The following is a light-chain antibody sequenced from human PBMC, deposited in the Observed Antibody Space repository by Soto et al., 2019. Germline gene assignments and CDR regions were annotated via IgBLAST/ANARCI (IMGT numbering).Light chain of an antibody. J-gene: IGKJ5*01. V-gene: IGKV3-20*01. Sequence: EIVLTQSTGTLSLSPGERATLSCRASPTITNNYLAWYQQKPGQAPRLLIYGASSRVTGIPDRFIGSGSGTDFTHSISNLEPEDFTVYYCQQYGTSPITFGQGTRLEIK. CDR3: QQYGTSPIT. CDR1: PTITNNY. CDR2: GAS.